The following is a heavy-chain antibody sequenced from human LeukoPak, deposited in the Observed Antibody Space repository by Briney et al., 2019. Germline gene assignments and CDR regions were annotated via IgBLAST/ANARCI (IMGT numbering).Heavy chain of an antibody. V-gene: IGHV3-53*01. CDR1: GVTISSIY. CDR2: IYPDGRT. CDR3: ATLEGWYGEGCFDC. J-gene: IGHJ4*02. D-gene: IGHD3-10*01. Sequence: GGSLRLSCAASGVTISSIYMGWVRQAPGKGLDLVSVIYPDGRTYYTESVKGRFTISRDSSENSLFLQMNSLRAEDTAVYYCATLEGWYGEGCFDCWGQGTLVTVSS.